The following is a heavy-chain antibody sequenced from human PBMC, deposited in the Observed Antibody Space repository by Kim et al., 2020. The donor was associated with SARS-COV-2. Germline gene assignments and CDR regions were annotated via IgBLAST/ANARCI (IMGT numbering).Heavy chain of an antibody. CDR3: ARLRPSGHYFGY. J-gene: IGHJ4*02. D-gene: IGHD6-6*01. V-gene: IGHV4-31*03. CDR2: IYYTGTT. CDR1: GASVTNSYYY. Sequence: SETLSLTCTVSGASVTNSYYYWSWLRQHPGKGLEWIGEIYYTGTTYYNPSLKSRVTVSLDMSQNKFSLKMTSVTAADTAIYFCARLRPSGHYFGYWGQGTPVTVSS.